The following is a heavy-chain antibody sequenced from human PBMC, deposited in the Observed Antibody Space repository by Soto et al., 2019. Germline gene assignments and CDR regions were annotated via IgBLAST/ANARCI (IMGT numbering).Heavy chain of an antibody. Sequence: PGGSLRLSCAASGFTFSSYSMNWVRQAPGKGLEWVSSISGSSRNMYYADSVKGRFTISRDNAKNSLYLQMNSLRAEDTAVYYCARDNGYDAATLDYWGQGTLVTVSS. J-gene: IGHJ4*02. CDR3: ARDNGYDAATLDY. CDR2: ISGSSRNM. V-gene: IGHV3-21*01. CDR1: GFTFSSYS. D-gene: IGHD5-12*01.